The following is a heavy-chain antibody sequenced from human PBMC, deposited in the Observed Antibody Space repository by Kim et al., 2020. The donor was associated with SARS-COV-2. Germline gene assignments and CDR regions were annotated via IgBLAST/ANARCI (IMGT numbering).Heavy chain of an antibody. V-gene: IGHV3-21*01. Sequence: GGSLRLSCAASGFTFSSYSMNWVRQAPGKGLEWVSSISSSSSYIYYADSVKGRFTISRDNAKNSLYLQMNSLRAEDTAVYYCARVGGTYYYGSGAFVWGQGTTVTVSS. CDR2: ISSSSSYI. D-gene: IGHD3-10*01. J-gene: IGHJ6*02. CDR3: ARVGGTYYYGSGAFV. CDR1: GFTFSSYS.